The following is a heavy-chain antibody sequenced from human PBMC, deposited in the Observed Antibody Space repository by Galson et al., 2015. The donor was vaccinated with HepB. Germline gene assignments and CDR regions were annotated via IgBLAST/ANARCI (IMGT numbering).Heavy chain of an antibody. J-gene: IGHJ2*01. Sequence: SVKVSCKASGYTFTSYGISWVRQAPGQGLEWMGWISAYNGNTNYAQKLQGRVTMTTDTSTSTAYMELRSLRSDDTAVYYCARYSLHLNYYGSGSYPHWYFDLWGRGTLVTVSS. V-gene: IGHV1-18*01. D-gene: IGHD3-10*01. CDR3: ARYSLHLNYYGSGSYPHWYFDL. CDR2: ISAYNGNT. CDR1: GYTFTSYG.